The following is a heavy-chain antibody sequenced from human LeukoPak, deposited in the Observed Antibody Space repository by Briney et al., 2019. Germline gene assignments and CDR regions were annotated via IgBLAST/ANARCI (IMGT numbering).Heavy chain of an antibody. CDR2: INPKSGVT. J-gene: IGHJ6*03. D-gene: IGHD2-2*01. V-gene: IGHV1-2*02. CDR3: ARAGGYCGSTSCYSGYYFYFMDV. Sequence: ASVKVSCKASGYTFTDYYLHWVRQAPGQGLEWMGWINPKSGVTDSKMKFQGRVTLTRDTSITTAYMELISLTSDDAAVYYCARAGGYCGSTSCYSGYYFYFMDVWGKGTTVTVSS. CDR1: GYTFTDYY.